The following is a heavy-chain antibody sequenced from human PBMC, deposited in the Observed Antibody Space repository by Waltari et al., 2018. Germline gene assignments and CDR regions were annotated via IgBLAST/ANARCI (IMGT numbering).Heavy chain of an antibody. V-gene: IGHV3-23*04. CDR3: TRDRPNSRAFEY. J-gene: IGHJ4*02. D-gene: IGHD1-7*01. CDR1: GFPFTSFA. CDR2: TSGTGGTS. Sequence: EVQRVESGGGLVQPGGSLRLSCAASGFPFTSFAMSWVREAPGKGLEWVSTTSGTGGTSSYADSVKGRFTISRDSSKKTLYLESNSLRVDDTAVYYCTRDRPNSRAFEYWGRGTLVSVSS.